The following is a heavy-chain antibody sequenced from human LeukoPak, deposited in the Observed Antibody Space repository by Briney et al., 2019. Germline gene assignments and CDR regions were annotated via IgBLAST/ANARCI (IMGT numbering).Heavy chain of an antibody. Sequence: ASVKVSCKASGYTFTSYGISWVRQAPGQGLGWMGWISAYNGNTNYAQKLQGRVTMTTDTSTSTAYMELRSLRSDDTAVYYCARVTQWFRDYYMDVWGKGTTVTVSS. CDR1: GYTFTSYG. J-gene: IGHJ6*03. CDR3: ARVTQWFRDYYMDV. V-gene: IGHV1-18*01. CDR2: ISAYNGNT. D-gene: IGHD3-22*01.